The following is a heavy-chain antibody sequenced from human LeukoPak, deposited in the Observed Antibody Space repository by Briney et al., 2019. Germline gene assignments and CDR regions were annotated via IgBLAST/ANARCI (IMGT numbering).Heavy chain of an antibody. Sequence: GRSLRLSCAASGFTFSSYAMHWVRQAPGKGLEWVAVISYDGSNKYYADSVKGRFTISRDNSKNTLYLQMNSLRAEDTAVYYCARDWERHEYGSGSYWSYYFDYWGQGTLVTVSS. V-gene: IGHV3-30*04. D-gene: IGHD3-10*01. CDR1: GFTFSSYA. CDR2: ISYDGSNK. J-gene: IGHJ4*02. CDR3: ARDWERHEYGSGSYWSYYFDY.